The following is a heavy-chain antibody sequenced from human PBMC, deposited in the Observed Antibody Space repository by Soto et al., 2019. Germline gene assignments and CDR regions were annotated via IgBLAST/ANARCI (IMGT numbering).Heavy chain of an antibody. Sequence: QVQLVQSGAEVKKPGSSVKVSCKASGGTFSSYTISWVRQAPGQGLEWMGRIIPILGIANYAQKFQGRVTITADKSTSTAYRELSSLRSEDTAVYYCARENLGSYHYFDCWGQGTLVTVSS. CDR3: ARENLGSYHYFDC. CDR2: IIPILGIA. J-gene: IGHJ4*02. CDR1: GGTFSSYT. V-gene: IGHV1-69*08. D-gene: IGHD3-16*02.